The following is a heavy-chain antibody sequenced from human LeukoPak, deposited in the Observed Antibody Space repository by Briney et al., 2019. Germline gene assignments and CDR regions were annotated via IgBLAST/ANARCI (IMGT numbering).Heavy chain of an antibody. CDR1: GISFSSYV. J-gene: IGHJ4*02. Sequence: TGGSLRLSCAASGISFSSYVMSWVRQAPGKGLEWVSTISDSGGSTYYADSGKGRFTISRDNSKNTLYLQMNSLRAEDTAVYYCAKTVSWKIFDYWGQGTLVTVSS. D-gene: IGHD1-1*01. CDR3: AKTVSWKIFDY. V-gene: IGHV3-23*01. CDR2: ISDSGGST.